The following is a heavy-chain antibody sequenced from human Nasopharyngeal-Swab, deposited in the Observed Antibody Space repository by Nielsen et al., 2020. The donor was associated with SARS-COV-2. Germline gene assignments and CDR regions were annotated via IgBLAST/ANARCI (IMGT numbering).Heavy chain of an antibody. CDR2: INWTGDTP. J-gene: IGHJ6*03. Sequence: GESLKIPCAASGFHFDDYSMSWVRQAPGQGLEWVSPINWTGDTPSYAESVKGRFTISRDNSKKSLYLEMNSLRTEDTALYYCTKQNMAPPYYYIDVWGKGTTVTVSS. V-gene: IGHV3-43*01. CDR1: GFHFDDYS. CDR3: TKQNMAPPYYYIDV. D-gene: IGHD2/OR15-2a*01.